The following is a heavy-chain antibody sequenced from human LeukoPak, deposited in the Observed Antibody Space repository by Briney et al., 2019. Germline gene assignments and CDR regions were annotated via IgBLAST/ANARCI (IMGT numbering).Heavy chain of an antibody. V-gene: IGHV1-8*01. CDR3: ARDGAPIEMATGAFDI. CDR1: GYTFTSYD. CDR2: MNPNSGNT. D-gene: IGHD5-24*01. J-gene: IGHJ3*02. Sequence: ASVTVSCKASGYTFTSYDINWVRRAPGQGLEWMGWMNPNSGNTGYAQKFQGRVTITTDESTSTAYMELSSLRSEDTAVYYCARDGAPIEMATGAFDIWGQGTMVTVSS.